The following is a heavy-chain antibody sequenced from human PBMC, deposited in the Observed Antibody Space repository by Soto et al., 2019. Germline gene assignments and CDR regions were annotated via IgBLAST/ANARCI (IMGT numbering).Heavy chain of an antibody. V-gene: IGHV1-46*01. D-gene: IGHD3-22*01. CDR3: ARVSDYYDSSGYYYFDY. CDR2: INPSGGST. J-gene: IGHJ4*02. Sequence: ASVKVSCKASGYTFTSYYMHWVRQAPGQGLEWMGIINPSGGSTSYAQKFQGRVTMTRDTSTSTVYMELSSLRSEDTAVYYCARVSDYYDSSGYYYFDYWGQGTLVTVSS. CDR1: GYTFTSYY.